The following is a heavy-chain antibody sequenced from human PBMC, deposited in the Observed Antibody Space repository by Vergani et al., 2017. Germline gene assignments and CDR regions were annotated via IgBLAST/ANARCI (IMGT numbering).Heavy chain of an antibody. J-gene: IGHJ4*02. CDR3: ASVVGRYYGILTGYYKSGGYYFDY. CDR1: GGSFSGYY. Sequence: QVQLQQWGAGLLKPSETLSLTCAVYGGSFSGYYWSWIRQPPGKGLEWIGEINHSGSTNYNPSLESRVTISVDTSKDQFSLKLSSVTAADTAVYYCASVVGRYYGILTGYYKSGGYYFDYWGQGTLVTVSS. CDR2: INHSGST. V-gene: IGHV4-34*01. D-gene: IGHD3-9*01.